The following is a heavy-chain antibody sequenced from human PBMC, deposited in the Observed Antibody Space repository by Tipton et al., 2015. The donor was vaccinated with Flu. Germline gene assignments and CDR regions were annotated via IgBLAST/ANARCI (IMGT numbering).Heavy chain of an antibody. CDR2: VYYTGNT. J-gene: IGHJ4*02. CDR3: ARSMILGRYFDY. V-gene: IGHV4-31*03. Sequence: TLSLTCSVSGGSLSSGGYYYTWLRQHPGKGLEWIGYVYYTGNTYYNPSLQSRLTISVDTSKNQFSLRLTSVTAADTAVYYCARSMILGRYFDYWGQGTLVTVSS. CDR1: GGSLSSGGYY. D-gene: IGHD3-16*01.